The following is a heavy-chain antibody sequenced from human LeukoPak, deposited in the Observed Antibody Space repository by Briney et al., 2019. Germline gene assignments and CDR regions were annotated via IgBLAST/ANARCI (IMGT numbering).Heavy chain of an antibody. CDR3: AKAHDILTGYSPFDY. D-gene: IGHD3-9*01. Sequence: GGSLRLSCAASGFSFSHSGMHLVRQAPGKGLEWVAFIQFDGITKYYLDSVKGRFTISRDNSKNTLYLQMNSLRAEDTAVYYCAKAHDILTGYSPFDYWGQGTLVTVSS. CDR1: GFSFSHSG. CDR2: IQFDGITK. V-gene: IGHV3-30*02. J-gene: IGHJ4*02.